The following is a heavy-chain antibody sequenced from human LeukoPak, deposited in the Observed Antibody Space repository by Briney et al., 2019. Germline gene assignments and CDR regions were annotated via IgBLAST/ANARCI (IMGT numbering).Heavy chain of an antibody. CDR1: GYTVTGYY. D-gene: IGHD3-10*01. J-gene: IGHJ4*02. CDR2: INPNSGGT. V-gene: IGHV1-2*02. Sequence: GASVKVSCKASGYTVTGYYMHWVRQAPGQGLEWMGWINPNSGGTNYEQKFRGRVTMTRDTSISTAYMELSRLRSDDTAVYYCARDLKYYYGSGSYDYWGQGTLVTVSS. CDR3: ARDLKYYYGSGSYDY.